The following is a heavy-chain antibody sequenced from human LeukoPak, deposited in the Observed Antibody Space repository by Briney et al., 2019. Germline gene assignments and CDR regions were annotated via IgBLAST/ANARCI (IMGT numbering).Heavy chain of an antibody. D-gene: IGHD6-19*01. V-gene: IGHV1-8*01. CDR2: MNPNSGNT. CDR1: GYTFTSYD. CDR3: AKAGQWLTVFDY. Sequence: ASVKVSCKASGYTFTSYDINWVRQATGQGLEWMGWMNPNSGNTGYAQKFQGIVTMTRNTSISTAYMELSSLRSEDTAVYYCAKAGQWLTVFDYWGQGTLVTVSS. J-gene: IGHJ4*02.